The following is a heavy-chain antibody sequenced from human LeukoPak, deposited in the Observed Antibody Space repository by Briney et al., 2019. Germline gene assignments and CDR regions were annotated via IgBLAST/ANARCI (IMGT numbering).Heavy chain of an antibody. D-gene: IGHD3-16*01. CDR2: IIPIFGTA. V-gene: IGHV1-69*06. J-gene: IGHJ4*02. CDR1: GGTFSSYA. CDR3: AREEGEGPSFDY. Sequence: SVKVSCKASGGTFSSYAISWVRQAPGQGLEWMGGIIPIFGTANYAQKFQGRVTITADKSTSTAYMELSRLRSEDTAVYYCAREEGEGPSFDYWGQGSLVTVSS.